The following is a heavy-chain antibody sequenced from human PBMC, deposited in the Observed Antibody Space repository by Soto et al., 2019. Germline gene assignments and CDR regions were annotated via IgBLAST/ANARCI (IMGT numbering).Heavy chain of an antibody. CDR2: ISSSSSYI. Sequence: KGLEWVSSISSSSSYIYYADSVKGRFTISRDNAKNSLYLQMNSLRAEDTAVYYCARAWVGDYAGSHAFDTWCPGIMVTVSS. CDR3: ARAWVGDYAGSHAFDT. D-gene: IGHD4-17*01. V-gene: IGHV3-21*01. J-gene: IGHJ3*02.